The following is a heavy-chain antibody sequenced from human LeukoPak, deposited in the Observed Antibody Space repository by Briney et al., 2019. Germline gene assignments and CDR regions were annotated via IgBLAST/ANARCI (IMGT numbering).Heavy chain of an antibody. V-gene: IGHV4-38-2*02. CDR2: IYHSGST. CDR3: ARAGSSMVIAY. Sequence: SETLSLTCTVSGYSISSGYYWGWIRQPPGKGLEWIGSIYHSGSTYYNPSLKSRVTISVDTSKNQFSLKLSSVTAADTAVYYCARAGSSMVIAYWGQGTLVTVSS. D-gene: IGHD2-21*01. CDR1: GYSISSGYY. J-gene: IGHJ4*02.